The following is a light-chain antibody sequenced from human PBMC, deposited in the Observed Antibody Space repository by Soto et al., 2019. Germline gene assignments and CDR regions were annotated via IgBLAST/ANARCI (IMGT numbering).Light chain of an antibody. CDR3: LQDYGDSWT. CDR2: AAS. Sequence: QMTQSPSSLSASVGEKIIITCRASRGVGSDVSWYQQKPGQAPKLLIYAASNLYTGVPSRFSGSRSGTEFTLTISSLQPEDFASYYCLQDYGDSWTFGQGTKVEIE. V-gene: IGKV1-6*01. CDR1: RGVGSD. J-gene: IGKJ1*01.